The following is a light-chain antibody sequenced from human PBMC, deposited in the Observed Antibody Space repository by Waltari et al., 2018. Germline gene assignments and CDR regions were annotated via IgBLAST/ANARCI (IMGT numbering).Light chain of an antibody. Sequence: EIVMTQSPATLSVSPGESATLSCRASQSVSINLAWYQQKPGQAPRLLIFDTSTRATGIPARFSGSGSGTDFTLTISSLQSEDFVVYYCQQYNDWLPLTFGGGTKVEI. CDR1: QSVSIN. CDR2: DTS. V-gene: IGKV3-15*01. CDR3: QQYNDWLPLT. J-gene: IGKJ4*01.